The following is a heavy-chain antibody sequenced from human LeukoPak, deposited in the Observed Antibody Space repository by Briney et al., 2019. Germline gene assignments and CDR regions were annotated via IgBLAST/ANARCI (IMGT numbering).Heavy chain of an antibody. V-gene: IGHV3-30*02. CDR1: EFTFSSYG. Sequence: GGSLRLSCAASEFTFSSYGMHWVRQAPGKGLEWVAFIRYDGSNEYYTDSVKGRFTISRDNSKNTLYLQMNSLRAEDTAVYYCARDSQGWFDPWGQGTLVTVSS. J-gene: IGHJ5*02. CDR3: ARDSQGWFDP. CDR2: IRYDGSNE.